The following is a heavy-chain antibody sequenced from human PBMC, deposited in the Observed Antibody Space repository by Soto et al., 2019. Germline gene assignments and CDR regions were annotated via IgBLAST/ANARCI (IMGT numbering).Heavy chain of an antibody. D-gene: IGHD2-15*01. CDR1: GGSISSGGYY. Sequence: SVTLSLTCTVSGGSISSGGYYWSWIRQYPRKGLEWIGYIYYSGSTNYNPSLKSRVTISVDTSKNQFSLKLSSVTAADTAVYYCATSVPVAATVTNAFDISGQGTMVTVSS. CDR2: IYYSGST. J-gene: IGHJ3*02. CDR3: ATSVPVAATVTNAFDI. V-gene: IGHV4-61*08.